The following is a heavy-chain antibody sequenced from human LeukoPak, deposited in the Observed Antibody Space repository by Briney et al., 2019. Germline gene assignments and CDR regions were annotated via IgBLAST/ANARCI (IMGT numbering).Heavy chain of an antibody. Sequence: GSLRLSCAASGFTFSSYAMSWVRQAPGKGLEWVSAISGSGGSTYYADSVKGRFTISRDNSKNTLYLQMNSLRAEDTAVYYCAKYYDFWSGYSPRFSGYGMDVWGQGTMVTVSS. V-gene: IGHV3-23*01. CDR3: AKYYDFWSGYSPRFSGYGMDV. D-gene: IGHD3-3*01. CDR2: ISGSGGST. J-gene: IGHJ6*02. CDR1: GFTFSSYA.